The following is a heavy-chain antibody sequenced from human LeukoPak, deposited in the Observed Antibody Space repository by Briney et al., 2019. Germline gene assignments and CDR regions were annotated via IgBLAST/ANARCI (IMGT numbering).Heavy chain of an antibody. CDR1: GFTFSSYA. J-gene: IGHJ4*02. Sequence: GGSLRLSCAASGFTFSSYAMSWVRQAPGKGLEWVSAISGSGGSTYYPDSVKGRFTISRDNSKNTLFLQINSLRVEDAAVYYCAKDRLTTGPDYWGQGTLVTVSS. V-gene: IGHV3-23*01. CDR2: ISGSGGST. D-gene: IGHD1-1*01. CDR3: AKDRLTTGPDY.